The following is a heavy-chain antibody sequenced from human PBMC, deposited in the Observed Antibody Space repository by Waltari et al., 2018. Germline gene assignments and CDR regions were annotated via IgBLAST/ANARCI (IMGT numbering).Heavy chain of an antibody. V-gene: IGHV3-30*18. D-gene: IGHD2-15*01. CDR1: GFTFSSYG. J-gene: IGHJ6*03. CDR3: AKARIRYYYMDV. CDR2: ISYDGSNK. Sequence: QVQLVESGGGVVQPGRSLRLSCAASGFTFSSYGMHWVRQAPGKGLGWVAVISYDGSNKYYADAVKGRFTISRDNSKNTLYLQMNSLRAEDTAVYYCAKARIRYYYMDVWGKGTTVTVSS.